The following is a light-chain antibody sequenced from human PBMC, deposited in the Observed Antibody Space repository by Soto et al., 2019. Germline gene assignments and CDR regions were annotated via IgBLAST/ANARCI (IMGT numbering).Light chain of an antibody. CDR2: AAS. CDR3: QQSYSTPIT. J-gene: IGKJ5*01. V-gene: IGKV1-39*01. CDR1: QSISSY. Sequence: DIQMTQSPSSLSASVGDRVTITCRASQSISSYLNWYQQKPGKAPKLLIYAASSLQSGVPSRFGGSGSGTDFTLTISSLQPEEFATYYCQQSYSTPITFGQGTRLE.